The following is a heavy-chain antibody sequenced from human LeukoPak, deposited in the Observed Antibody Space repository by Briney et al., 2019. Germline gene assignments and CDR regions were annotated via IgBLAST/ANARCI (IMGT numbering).Heavy chain of an antibody. CDR3: ARGRSGLAAAGTYDY. D-gene: IGHD6-13*01. Sequence: ASVKVSCKASGYTFTSSDINWVRQATGQGLEWMGWINPKSGRTGYAKKFQARVSMTMNTSISTAYMKVSSLRFEDTAVYYCARGRSGLAAAGTYDYWGQGTLITVSS. CDR1: GYTFTSSD. J-gene: IGHJ4*02. V-gene: IGHV1-8*01. CDR2: INPKSGRT.